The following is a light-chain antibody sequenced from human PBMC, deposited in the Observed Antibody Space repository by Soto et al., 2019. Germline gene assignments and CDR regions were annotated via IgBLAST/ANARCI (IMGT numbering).Light chain of an antibody. Sequence: QSVLTQPPSVSAAPGQKVTISCSGSSSNIGNNYVSWYQQLPGTAPKLLIYDNDVRPSGIPDRFSGSKSGTSATLDITGLKTGDEADYYCGTWDSSLSAVFGGGTKLTVL. CDR1: SSNIGNNY. J-gene: IGLJ2*01. CDR3: GTWDSSLSAV. V-gene: IGLV1-51*01. CDR2: DND.